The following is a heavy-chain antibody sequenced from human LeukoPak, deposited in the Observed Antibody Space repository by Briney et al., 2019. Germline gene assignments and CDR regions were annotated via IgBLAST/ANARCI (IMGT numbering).Heavy chain of an antibody. D-gene: IGHD3-3*01. CDR1: GGSISTYN. J-gene: IGHJ6*03. V-gene: IGHV4-59*01. Sequence: PSETLSLTCTVTGGSISTYNWSWIRQPPGKGLEWIGHIYHSGSTNYNPSLKSRVTISVDTSKNQFSLKLSSVTAADTAVYHCARQDFWSGYYEKTYAPSYMDVWGKGTTVTVSS. CDR2: IYHSGST. CDR3: ARQDFWSGYYEKTYAPSYMDV.